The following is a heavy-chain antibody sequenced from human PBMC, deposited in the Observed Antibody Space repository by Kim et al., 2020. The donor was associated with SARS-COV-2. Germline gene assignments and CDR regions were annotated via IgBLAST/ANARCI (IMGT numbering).Heavy chain of an antibody. Sequence: SETLSLTCTVSGGSISSSSYYWGWIRQPPGKGLEWIGSIYYSGSTYYNPSLKSRVTISVDTSKNQFSLKLSSVTAADTAVYYCARAGFYCSSTSCYAGNWFDPWGQGTLVTVSS. J-gene: IGHJ5*02. CDR2: IYYSGST. V-gene: IGHV4-39*07. CDR3: ARAGFYCSSTSCYAGNWFDP. CDR1: GGSISSSSYY. D-gene: IGHD2-2*01.